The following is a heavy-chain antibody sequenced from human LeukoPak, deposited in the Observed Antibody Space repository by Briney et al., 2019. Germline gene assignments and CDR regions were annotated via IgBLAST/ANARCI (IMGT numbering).Heavy chain of an antibody. D-gene: IGHD3-22*01. CDR3: AKANDSSGYYYPFDY. J-gene: IGHJ4*02. Sequence: PGGSLRPSCAASGFTFRSYAMSWVRQAPGKGLEWVSAISGSGCSTYYADSVKGRFNIPRDNHKNTLYLQMKSLRAEDTAVYYCAKANDSSGYYYPFDYWGQGTLLTVSS. CDR2: ISGSGCST. V-gene: IGHV3-23*01. CDR1: GFTFRSYA.